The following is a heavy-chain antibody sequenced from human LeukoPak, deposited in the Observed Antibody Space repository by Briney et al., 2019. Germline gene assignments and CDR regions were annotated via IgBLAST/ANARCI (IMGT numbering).Heavy chain of an antibody. D-gene: IGHD3-9*01. J-gene: IGHJ4*02. CDR2: IIPHLAIA. Sequence: ASVKVSRKASGGTFSNYAISWVRQAPGQGLEWMGRIIPHLAIADYAQKFQGRVTITADKSTSTAYMEVSSLRSEDTAVYYCANGSRIRYFAWPHTTGDYWGQGTLVTVSS. CDR3: ANGSRIRYFAWPHTTGDY. V-gene: IGHV1-69*04. CDR1: GGTFSNYA.